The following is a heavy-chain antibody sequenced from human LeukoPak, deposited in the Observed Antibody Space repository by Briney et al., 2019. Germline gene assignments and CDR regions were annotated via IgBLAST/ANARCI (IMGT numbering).Heavy chain of an antibody. CDR3: ANPGGIVGAVDY. J-gene: IGHJ4*02. D-gene: IGHD1-26*01. CDR1: GFTYNSYT. Sequence: GGSLRLSCVASGFTYNSYTMSWVRQAPGKGLEWVSAISGSGGSTYYADSVKGRFTTSRDNSKNTLYLQMNSLRAEDTAVYYCANPGGIVGAVDYWGQGTLVTVSS. CDR2: ISGSGGST. V-gene: IGHV3-23*01.